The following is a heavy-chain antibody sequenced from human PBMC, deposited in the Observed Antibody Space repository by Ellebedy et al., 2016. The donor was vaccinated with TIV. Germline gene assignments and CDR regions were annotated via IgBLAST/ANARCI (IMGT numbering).Heavy chain of an antibody. V-gene: IGHV4-38-2*02. J-gene: IGHJ2*01. CDR1: GYSITSGYY. CDR3: ARARYGAYRYFDL. Sequence: SETLTLTCTVSGYSITSGYYWGWIRQPPGKGLEWIGSIYHSGSTYYNPSLMSRVTISVDTSKNQFSLKLSSVTAADTAVYYCARARYGAYRYFDLWGRGTLVTVSS. D-gene: IGHD4-17*01. CDR2: IYHSGST.